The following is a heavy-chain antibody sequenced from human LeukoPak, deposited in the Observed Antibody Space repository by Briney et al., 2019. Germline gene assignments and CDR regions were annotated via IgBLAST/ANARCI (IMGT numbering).Heavy chain of an antibody. J-gene: IGHJ4*02. CDR1: GASLGGYY. Sequence: KTSETLSLTCAVYGASLGGYYWSWIRQPPGKGLEWTGEINHSGSTNYSPSLKSRVTISIDTSNKQFSLRLTSVTAADTAVYYCARRVVIAALGFWGQGALVTVSS. D-gene: IGHD2-15*01. CDR2: INHSGST. CDR3: ARRVVIAALGF. V-gene: IGHV4-34*01.